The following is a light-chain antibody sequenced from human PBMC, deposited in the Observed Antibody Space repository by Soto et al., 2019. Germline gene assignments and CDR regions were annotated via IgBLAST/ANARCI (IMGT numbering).Light chain of an antibody. V-gene: IGKV2-24*01. J-gene: IGKJ2*01. CDR2: EIS. CDR1: ESLLHSDGHTY. CDR3: LQGTQYTHT. Sequence: DIVMTQNPLSSPVTLGQAASISCRSSESLLHSDGHTYLSWLQQRPGQPPRLLIYEISNRFSGVPDRFTGSWAGTDFTLKISRVEAEDVGVYYGLQGTQYTHTFGQGTKLEIK.